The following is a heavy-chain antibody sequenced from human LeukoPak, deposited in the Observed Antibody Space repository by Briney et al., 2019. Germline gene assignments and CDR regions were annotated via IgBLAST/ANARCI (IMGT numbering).Heavy chain of an antibody. CDR2: IGGSSSYI. J-gene: IGHJ4*02. CDR1: GFSFSSYS. CDR3: ARDLRGSRGGASIFDY. Sequence: PGGSLRLSCAASGFSFSSYSMNWVRQAPGKGLEWVSSIGGSSSYIYYADSMKGRFAISRDNAKNSLFLQMNSLRAEDTAVYYCARDLRGSRGGASIFDYWGQGTLVTVSS. D-gene: IGHD3-10*01. V-gene: IGHV3-21*01.